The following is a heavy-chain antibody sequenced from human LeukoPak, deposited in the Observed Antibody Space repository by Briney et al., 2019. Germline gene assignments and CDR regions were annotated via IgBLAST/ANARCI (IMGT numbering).Heavy chain of an antibody. CDR3: AGGPAYLDSVPNS. D-gene: IGHD3-22*01. V-gene: IGHV4-39*07. CDR1: GGSISSRSYF. CDR2: IYYSGNT. J-gene: IGHJ5*02. Sequence: SETLSLTCTVSGGSISSRSYFWAWLRQAPGKGLEWIGTIYYSGNTYYNPSLKSRVTVSLDTSKNHFSLTLRSVTAADTAVYYCAGGPAYLDSVPNSWGQGTLVTVSS.